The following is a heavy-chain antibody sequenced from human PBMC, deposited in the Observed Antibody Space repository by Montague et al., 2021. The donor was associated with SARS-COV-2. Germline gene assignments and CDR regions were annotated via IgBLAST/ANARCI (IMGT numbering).Heavy chain of an antibody. J-gene: IGHJ4*02. CDR2: IYNGGTT. Sequence: SETLSLTCTVSGDSIRNSDYSWGWVRQPPGKGLEWIGNIYNGGTTSYNPSLESRVTIFVDTSKNQFSLKLSSVTAADTAVYYCATRTRYPQNDFGFWGQGTLVTVSS. D-gene: IGHD2-15*01. CDR1: GDSIRNSDYS. V-gene: IGHV4-39*01. CDR3: ATRTRYPQNDFGF.